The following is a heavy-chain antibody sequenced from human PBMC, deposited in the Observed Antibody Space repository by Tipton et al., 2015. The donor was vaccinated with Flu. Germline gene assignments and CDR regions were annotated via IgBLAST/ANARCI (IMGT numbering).Heavy chain of an antibody. CDR2: IHRTGNT. D-gene: IGHD3-3*01. CDR1: GDSIGSRYY. V-gene: IGHV4-38-2*01. CDR3: ARRHLEPHFDY. Sequence: TLSLTCSVSGDSIGSRYYWGWIRQPPGKGLEWIGNIHRTGNTYHNPSLKGRVTISLDKSSNQFSLKLTSMTAADRAVYFCARRHLEPHFDYWGQGILVTVSS. J-gene: IGHJ4*02.